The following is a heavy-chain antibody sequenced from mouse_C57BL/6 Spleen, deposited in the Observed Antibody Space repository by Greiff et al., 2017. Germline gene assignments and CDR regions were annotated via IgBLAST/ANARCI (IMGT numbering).Heavy chain of an antibody. Sequence: DVMLVESGGDLVKPGGSLKLSCAASGFTFSSYGMSWVRQTPDKRLEWVATISSGGSYTYYPDSVKGRFTISRDNAKNTLYLQMSSLKSEDTAMYYCAKGGYGNYLFAYWGQGTLVTVSA. J-gene: IGHJ3*01. CDR1: GFTFSSYG. CDR3: AKGGYGNYLFAY. CDR2: ISSGGSYT. V-gene: IGHV5-6*02. D-gene: IGHD2-1*01.